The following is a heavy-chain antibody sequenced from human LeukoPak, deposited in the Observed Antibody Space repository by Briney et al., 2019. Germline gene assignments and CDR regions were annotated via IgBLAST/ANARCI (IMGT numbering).Heavy chain of an antibody. J-gene: IGHJ4*02. V-gene: IGHV3-15*01. CDR3: TTADYDFWSGYYSS. Sequence: PGGSLRLSCAASGFTFSNAWMTWVRQAPGKGLEWVGRIKSKTDGGTTDYAAPVKGRFTISRDDSKNTLYLQMNSLETEDTAFYYCTTADYDFWSGYYSSWGQGILVTVSS. D-gene: IGHD3-3*01. CDR2: IKSKTDGGTT. CDR1: GFTFSNAW.